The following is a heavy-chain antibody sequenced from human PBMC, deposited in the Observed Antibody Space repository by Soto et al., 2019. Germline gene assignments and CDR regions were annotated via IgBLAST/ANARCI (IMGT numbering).Heavy chain of an antibody. CDR1: GGSFSGYY. V-gene: IGHV4-34*01. D-gene: IGHD4-17*01. Sequence: QVQLQQWGAGLLKPSETLSLTCAVYGGSFSGYYWSWIRQPPGKGLEWIGEMNHSRSTNYNPSLEGRVTISVDPSKNQFSLEVSSVTAADTAVYYCARGRGSDYAADYWGQGTLVTVSS. J-gene: IGHJ4*02. CDR3: ARGRGSDYAADY. CDR2: MNHSRST.